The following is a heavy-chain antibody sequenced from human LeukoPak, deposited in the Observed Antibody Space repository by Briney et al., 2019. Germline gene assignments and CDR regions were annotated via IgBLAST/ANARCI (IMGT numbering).Heavy chain of an antibody. CDR2: ISYDGSNK. D-gene: IGHD1-26*01. CDR1: GFTFSSYA. CDR3: ATESGTYSGTCFDY. V-gene: IGHV3-30-3*01. Sequence: PGRSLRLSCAASGFTFSSYAMHWVRQAPGKGLEWVAVISYDGSNKYYADSVKGRFTISRDNSKNTLYLQMNSLRAEDTAVYYCATESGTYSGTCFDYWGQGTLVTVSS. J-gene: IGHJ4*02.